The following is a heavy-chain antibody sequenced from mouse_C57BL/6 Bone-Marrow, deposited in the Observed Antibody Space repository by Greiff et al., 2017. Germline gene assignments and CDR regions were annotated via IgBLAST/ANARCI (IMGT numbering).Heavy chain of an antibody. CDR1: GYTFTSYG. J-gene: IGHJ2*01. CDR2: IYPRSGNT. D-gene: IGHD1-1*01. Sequence: QVQLKQSGAELARPGASVKLSCKASGYTFTSYGISWVKQRTGQGLEWIGEIYPRSGNTYYNEKFKGKDTLTADKSSSTAYMELRSLTSEDSAVYFCARSAITTDFDYWGQGTTLTVSS. CDR3: ARSAITTDFDY. V-gene: IGHV1-81*01.